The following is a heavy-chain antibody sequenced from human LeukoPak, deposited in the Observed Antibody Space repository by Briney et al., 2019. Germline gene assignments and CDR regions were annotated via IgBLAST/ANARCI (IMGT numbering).Heavy chain of an antibody. Sequence: SETLSLTCTVSGGSISSYYRSWIREHPGKGLEWIGYIYYSGSTYYNPSLKSRVTISVDTSKNQFSLKLSSVTAADTAVYYCARVDYVRGIYWGQGTLVTVSS. J-gene: IGHJ4*02. V-gene: IGHV4-59*06. D-gene: IGHD3-16*01. CDR1: GGSISSYY. CDR2: IYYSGST. CDR3: ARVDYVRGIY.